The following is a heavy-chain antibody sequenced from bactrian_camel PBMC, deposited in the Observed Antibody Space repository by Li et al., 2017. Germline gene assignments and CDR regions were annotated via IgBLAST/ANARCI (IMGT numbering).Heavy chain of an antibody. Sequence: QVQLVESGGGSVQTGGSLRLSCAASGYHHSAYCLAWFRQAPGKAREGVAGIESGTSTRYSEFVAGRFTISKDNAKNSVYLQMHSLKLEDTAMYYCAADFGPYCSGSYLARRANFEGQGTQVTVS. CDR1: GYHHSAYC. D-gene: IGHD2*01. V-gene: IGHV3S53*01. J-gene: IGHJ4*01. CDR2: IESGTST.